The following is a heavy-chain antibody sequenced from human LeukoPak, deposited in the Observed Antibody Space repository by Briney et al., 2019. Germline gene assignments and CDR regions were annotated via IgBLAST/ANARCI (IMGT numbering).Heavy chain of an antibody. CDR3: SGQYSSPSVVDY. Sequence: GGSLRLSCAASGFSFSSYEMNWVRQAPGKGLEWVSYISSSGSIMYSADSVKGRFTISRDNAKNSLYLQMNSLRAEDTAIYYCSGQYSSPSVVDYWGQGTLVTVSS. D-gene: IGHD6-6*01. CDR2: ISSSGSIM. V-gene: IGHV3-48*03. J-gene: IGHJ4*02. CDR1: GFSFSSYE.